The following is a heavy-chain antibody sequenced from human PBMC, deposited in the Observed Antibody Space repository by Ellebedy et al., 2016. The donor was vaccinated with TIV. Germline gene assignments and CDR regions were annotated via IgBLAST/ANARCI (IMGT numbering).Heavy chain of an antibody. Sequence: MPSETLSLTCTVSGGSISSYYWSWIRQPPGKGLEWIGYFYYRGTTNYNPSLKSRVTISLDTSKNQFSLKLSSVTAADTAVYHCGRYSGNGWYFDLWGRGTLVTVSS. D-gene: IGHD1-26*01. J-gene: IGHJ2*01. CDR2: FYYRGTT. CDR1: GGSISSYY. V-gene: IGHV4-59*01. CDR3: GRYSGNGWYFDL.